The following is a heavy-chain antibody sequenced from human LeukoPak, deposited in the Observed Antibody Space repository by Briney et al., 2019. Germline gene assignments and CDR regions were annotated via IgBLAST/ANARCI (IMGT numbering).Heavy chain of an antibody. CDR1: GGSFSGYY. V-gene: IGHV4-34*01. CDR2: INHNGST. Sequence: PSETLSLTCAVYGGSFSGYYCSSIRQHPGKGLEWIGAINHNGSTTYNPSLKSRANKSVDKSKNQFSLKLSSVAAADTAVYYCARVRAWSSGWSNPSDYWGQGTLVTLSS. J-gene: IGHJ4*02. CDR3: ARVRAWSSGWSNPSDY. D-gene: IGHD6-19*01.